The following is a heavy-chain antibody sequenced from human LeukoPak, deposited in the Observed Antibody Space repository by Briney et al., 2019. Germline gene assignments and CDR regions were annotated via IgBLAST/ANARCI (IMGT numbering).Heavy chain of an antibody. CDR3: ARHVPKTYYYDSSGFFFDY. V-gene: IGHV1-18*01. CDR2: ISAYNGNT. CDR1: GYTFTSYG. J-gene: IGHJ4*02. Sequence: GASVKVSCKASGYTFTSYGISWVRQAPGQGLEWMGWISAYNGNTNYAQKLQGRVTMTTDTSTSTAYMELRSLRSDDTAVYCCARHVPKTYYYDSSGFFFDYWGQGTLVTVSS. D-gene: IGHD3-22*01.